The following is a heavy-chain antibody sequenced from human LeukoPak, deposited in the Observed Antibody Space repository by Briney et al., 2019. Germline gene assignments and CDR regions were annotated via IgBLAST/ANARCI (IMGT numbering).Heavy chain of an antibody. J-gene: IGHJ6*03. CDR1: GYTFTSYG. V-gene: IGHV1-18*01. CDR2: ISAYNGNT. Sequence: ASVKVSCKASGYTFTSYGISWVRQAPGQGLEWMGWISAYNGNTNYAQKLQGRVTMTTDTSTSTAYMELRSLRSDDTAVHYCARGGPYSSSWYLPYYYYYMDVWGKGTTVTVSS. CDR3: ARGGPYSSSWYLPYYYYYMDV. D-gene: IGHD6-13*01.